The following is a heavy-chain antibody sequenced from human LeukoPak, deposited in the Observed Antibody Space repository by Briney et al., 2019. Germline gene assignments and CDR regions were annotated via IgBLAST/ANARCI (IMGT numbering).Heavy chain of an antibody. V-gene: IGHV3-30*18. J-gene: IGHJ4*02. CDR3: AKDRSSSWTLDY. D-gene: IGHD6-13*01. CDR2: ISYDGSNK. CDR1: GFTFKTYA. Sequence: PGGSLRLSCAASGFTFKTYAMHWVRLTPGKGLEWVAVISYDGSNKYYADSVKGRFTISRDNSKNTLYLQMNSLRAEDTAVYYCAKDRSSSWTLDYWGQGTLVTVSS.